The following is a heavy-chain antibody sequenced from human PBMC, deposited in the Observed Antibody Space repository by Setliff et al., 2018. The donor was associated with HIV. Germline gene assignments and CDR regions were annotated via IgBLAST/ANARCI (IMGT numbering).Heavy chain of an antibody. J-gene: IGHJ3*02. D-gene: IGHD3-22*01. CDR1: GGSISNYF. V-gene: IGHV4-4*08. Sequence: PSETLSLTCNVSGGSISNYFWSWIRQPPGKGLEWVGHISTSGRTNYNPSLMSRLTISVDTSKNQFSLKLSSVTAADTAVYHCARADNYYYDSGAFKSGLDAFDIWGQGTMVTVSS. CDR3: ARADNYYYDSGAFKSGLDAFDI. CDR2: ISTSGRT.